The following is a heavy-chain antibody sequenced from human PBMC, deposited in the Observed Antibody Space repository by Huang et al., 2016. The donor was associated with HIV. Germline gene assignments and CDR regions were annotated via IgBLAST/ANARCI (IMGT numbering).Heavy chain of an antibody. D-gene: IGHD3-16*01. V-gene: IGHV3-7*01. J-gene: IGHJ4*02. Sequence: EVQLVESGGGLVWPGGSLRLSCAAAGFAFGKYWMNWVRQPPGQGLGGLATRGRYGREKSYVDSVKGRFTISRDNAESTLYLQMNSLTVEDTAVYYCARGGISVAWVAIDFWCQGTLVTVSS. CDR1: GFAFGKYW. CDR2: RGRYGREK. CDR3: ARGGISVAWVAIDF.